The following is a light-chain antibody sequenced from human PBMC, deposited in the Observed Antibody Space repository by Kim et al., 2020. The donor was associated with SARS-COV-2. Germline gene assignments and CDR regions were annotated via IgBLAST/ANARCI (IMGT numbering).Light chain of an antibody. Sequence: DIQMTQSPSSLSASVGDRITITCRASQAISNYLNWYQHKPGKAPNLLIYAASNLQSGVPSRFSGSGSGTDFTLIISGLQPEDFATYYCHQSFNSPHTFGQGTKLEI. V-gene: IGKV1-39*01. J-gene: IGKJ2*01. CDR2: AAS. CDR1: QAISNY. CDR3: HQSFNSPHT.